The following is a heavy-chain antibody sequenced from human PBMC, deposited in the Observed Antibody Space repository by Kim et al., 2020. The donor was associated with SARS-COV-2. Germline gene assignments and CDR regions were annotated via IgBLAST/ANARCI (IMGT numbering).Heavy chain of an antibody. V-gene: IGHV4-59*09. CDR2: YYSGRT. Sequence: YYSGRTHDDHSRKSRVTISVDTSKNQCSLKLGSVTAADTAVYYCARGFDPWGQGTLVTVSS. J-gene: IGHJ5*02. CDR3: ARGFDP.